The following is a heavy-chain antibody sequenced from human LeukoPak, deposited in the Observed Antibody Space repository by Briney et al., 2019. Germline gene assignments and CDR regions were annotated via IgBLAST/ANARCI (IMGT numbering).Heavy chain of an antibody. J-gene: IGHJ4*02. CDR2: ISGTGDSI. CDR3: AKEGNYGDYFDY. CDR1: GFTFSSYG. V-gene: IGHV3-23*01. D-gene: IGHD4-17*01. Sequence: GGSLRLSCAASGFTFSSYGMNWVRQTPGKALEWVSAISGTGDSIYYADSVKGRFTISRDNSKNTLYLQMNSLRAEDTAVYYCAKEGNYGDYFDYWGQGTLVTVSS.